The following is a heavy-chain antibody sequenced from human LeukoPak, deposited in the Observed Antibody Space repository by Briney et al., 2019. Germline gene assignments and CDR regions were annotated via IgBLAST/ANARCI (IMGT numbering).Heavy chain of an antibody. CDR1: GFSVSSYY. Sequence: GGSLRLSCAASGFSVSSYYMDWVRQAPGKGLEWVSVMYSGGNTQYADSVKGRFAISRDDSKNTLHLQMNSMKAEDTAVYYCARARSRCTNGACRSDYYYYMDVWGKGTTVTVSS. V-gene: IGHV3-66*02. J-gene: IGHJ6*03. CDR2: MYSGGNT. CDR3: ARARSRCTNGACRSDYYYYMDV. D-gene: IGHD2-8*01.